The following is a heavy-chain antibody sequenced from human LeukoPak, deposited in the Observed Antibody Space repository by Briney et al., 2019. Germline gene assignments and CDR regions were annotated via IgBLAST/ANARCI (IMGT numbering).Heavy chain of an antibody. CDR1: GYSFTSYW. D-gene: IGHD3-10*01. CDR3: ARFMYGSGSYWSFDY. CDR2: IYPGDSDT. V-gene: IGHV5-51*01. Sequence: GESLKISCKGSGYSFTSYWIGWVRQMPGKGLEGMGIIYPGDSDTRYSPSLQGQVTISADKSISTAYLQWSSLKASDTAMYYCARFMYGSGSYWSFDYWGQGTLVTVSS. J-gene: IGHJ4*02.